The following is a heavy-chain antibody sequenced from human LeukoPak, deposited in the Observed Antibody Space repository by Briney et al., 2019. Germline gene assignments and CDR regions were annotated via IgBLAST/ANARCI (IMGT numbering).Heavy chain of an antibody. CDR2: IWEDGSNK. Sequence: GGSLRLSCAASGFTFSSYGMHWVRQAPGKGLEWLAVIWEDGSNKYYADSVKGRFTISRDNSKNTLYLQMNSLRAEDTAVYYCARGSSSREAAEYFQHWGQGTLVTVSS. CDR1: GFTFSSYG. D-gene: IGHD6-13*01. V-gene: IGHV3-33*01. CDR3: ARGSSSREAAEYFQH. J-gene: IGHJ1*01.